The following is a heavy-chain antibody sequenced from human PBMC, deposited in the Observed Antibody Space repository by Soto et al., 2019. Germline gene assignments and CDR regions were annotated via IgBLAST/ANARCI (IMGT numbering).Heavy chain of an antibody. Sequence: PSETLSLTCAVSGGSISSSSYYWGWIRQPPGKGLEWIGSIYYSGSTYYNPSLKSRVTISVDTSKNQFSLKLSSVTAADTAVYYCARLSSDYDIDYWGQGTLVTVSS. CDR2: IYYSGST. V-gene: IGHV4-39*01. J-gene: IGHJ4*02. CDR3: ARLSSDYDIDY. CDR1: GGSISSSSYY. D-gene: IGHD5-12*01.